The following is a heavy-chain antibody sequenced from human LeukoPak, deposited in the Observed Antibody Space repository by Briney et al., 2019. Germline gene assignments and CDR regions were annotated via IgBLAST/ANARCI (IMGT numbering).Heavy chain of an antibody. Sequence: SETLSLTCAVYGGSFSGYYWSWIRQPPGKGLEWIGEINHSGSTNCNPSLKSRVTISVDTSKNQFSLKLSSVTAADTAVYYCARGNTRRNYYDSSGKFDYWGQGTLVTVSS. CDR2: INHSGST. D-gene: IGHD3-22*01. V-gene: IGHV4-34*01. CDR1: GGSFSGYY. CDR3: ARGNTRRNYYDSSGKFDY. J-gene: IGHJ4*02.